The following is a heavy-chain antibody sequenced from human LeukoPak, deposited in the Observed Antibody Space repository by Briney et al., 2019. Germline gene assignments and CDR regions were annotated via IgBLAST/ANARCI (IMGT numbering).Heavy chain of an antibody. CDR3: ARTVVIAATSWFDP. J-gene: IGHJ5*02. D-gene: IGHD2-15*01. CDR1: GGSVSSGGHY. CDR2: IYYSGTT. V-gene: IGHV4-31*03. Sequence: SETLSLTCTVSGGSVSSGGHYWTWIRQYPGKGLEWIGYIYYSGTTHYNPSLKSRVTISVDTSKNQFSLNLSSVTAADTAVYYCARTVVIAATSWFDPWGQGSLVTVSS.